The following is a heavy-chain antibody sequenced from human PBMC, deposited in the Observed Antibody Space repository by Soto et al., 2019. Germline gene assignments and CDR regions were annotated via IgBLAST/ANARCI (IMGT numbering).Heavy chain of an antibody. CDR1: GYTFTSYG. D-gene: IGHD4-17*01. J-gene: IGHJ5*02. CDR2: IIPIFGTA. Sequence: ASVKVSCKASGYTFTSYGITWVRQAPGQGLEWMGGIIPIFGTANYAQKFQGRVTITADESTSTAYMELSSLRSEDTAVYYCARGQGRWQTHNWFDPWGQGTLVTVSS. V-gene: IGHV1-69*13. CDR3: ARGQGRWQTHNWFDP.